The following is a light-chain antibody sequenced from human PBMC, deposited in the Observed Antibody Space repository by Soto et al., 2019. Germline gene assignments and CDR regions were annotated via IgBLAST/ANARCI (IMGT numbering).Light chain of an antibody. Sequence: QSALTQPASVSGSPGQSITISCTGTSSDVGAYNYVSWFQQHPGRAPTLIISEVSNRPSGVSNRFSGSKSGNEASLTISGLQAEDEADYFCFSFTTDWTHVFGTGTKVTVL. J-gene: IGLJ1*01. CDR2: EVS. V-gene: IGLV2-14*01. CDR1: SSDVGAYNY. CDR3: FSFTTDWTHV.